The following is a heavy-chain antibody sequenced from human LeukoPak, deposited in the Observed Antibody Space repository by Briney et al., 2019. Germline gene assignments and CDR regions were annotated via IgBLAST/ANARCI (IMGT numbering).Heavy chain of an antibody. D-gene: IGHD1-26*01. CDR3: ARGRQNSGSYSDAFDI. Sequence: GGSLRLSCAASGFTFSSYAMTWVRQAPGKGLEWVSYISSTGTTIYYADSVKGRFTISRDNAKNSLSLQMNSLRAEDTAVYYCARGRQNSGSYSDAFDIWGKGTTVTISS. CDR2: ISSTGTTI. J-gene: IGHJ3*02. V-gene: IGHV3-48*04. CDR1: GFTFSSYA.